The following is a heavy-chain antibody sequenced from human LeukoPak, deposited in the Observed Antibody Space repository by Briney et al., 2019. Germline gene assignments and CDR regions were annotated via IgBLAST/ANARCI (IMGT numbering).Heavy chain of an antibody. CDR3: ASEGSSGYVDY. D-gene: IGHD5-12*01. V-gene: IGHV4-30-4*01. J-gene: IGHJ4*02. CDR2: IYYSGST. CDR1: GGSISSGDYY. Sequence: SETLSLTCTVPGGSISSGDYYWSWIRQPPGKGLEWIGYIYYSGSTHYNPSLKSRVTISVDTSKNQFSLKLSSVTATDTAVYYCASEGSSGYVDYWGQGTLVTVSS.